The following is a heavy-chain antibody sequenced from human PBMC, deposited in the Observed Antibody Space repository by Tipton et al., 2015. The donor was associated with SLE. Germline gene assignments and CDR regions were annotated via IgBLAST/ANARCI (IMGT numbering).Heavy chain of an antibody. Sequence: SLRLSCAASGFTFSSYVMSWVRQAPGKGLEWVSAISGSGGSTYYADSVKGRFTISRDNSKNTLYLQMNSLRAEDTAVYYCAKYVLVTLWYFDLWGRGTLVTVSS. V-gene: IGHV3-23*01. CDR2: ISGSGGST. J-gene: IGHJ2*01. CDR1: GFTFSSYV. D-gene: IGHD2-8*02. CDR3: AKYVLVTLWYFDL.